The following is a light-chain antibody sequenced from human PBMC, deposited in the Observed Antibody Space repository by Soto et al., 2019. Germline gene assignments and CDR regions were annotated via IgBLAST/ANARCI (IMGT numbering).Light chain of an antibody. V-gene: IGLV1-51*01. CDR1: SSNIGNNY. Sequence: QSVLTQPPSVSAAPGQKVTISCSGSSSNIGNNYVSWFQQLPGKAPKLLIYDNHKRPSGIPDRFSGSKSGTSATLGITGLQTGDEADYYRGTWDNSLSAGVFGTGTKVTVL. CDR3: GTWDNSLSAGV. CDR2: DNH. J-gene: IGLJ1*01.